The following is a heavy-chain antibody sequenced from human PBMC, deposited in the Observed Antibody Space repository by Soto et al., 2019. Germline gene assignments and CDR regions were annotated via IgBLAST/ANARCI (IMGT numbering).Heavy chain of an antibody. Sequence: GGSLRLSCAASGFTFSSYAMSWVRQAPGKGLEWVSAISGSGGSIYYADSVKGRFTISRDNSKNTLYLQMNSLRAEDTAVYYCAKDLVSLLWFGELQPLDYWGQGTLVTVSS. CDR2: ISGSGGSI. CDR3: AKDLVSLLWFGELQPLDY. V-gene: IGHV3-23*01. D-gene: IGHD3-10*01. CDR1: GFTFSSYA. J-gene: IGHJ4*02.